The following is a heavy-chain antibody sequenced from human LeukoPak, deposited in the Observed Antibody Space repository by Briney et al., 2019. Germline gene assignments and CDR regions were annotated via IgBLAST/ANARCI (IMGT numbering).Heavy chain of an antibody. CDR3: ARTAGDFWSGYSLYYFDY. CDR2: IYTTGST. J-gene: IGHJ4*02. CDR1: GASISSYY. D-gene: IGHD3-3*01. V-gene: IGHV4-4*07. Sequence: SETLSFTCTVSGASISSYYWSWIRQPAGKGLEWIGRIYTTGSTNYNPSLKSRVTMSVDTSKNQFSLKLSSVTAADTAVYYCARTAGDFWSGYSLYYFDYWGQGALLTVSS.